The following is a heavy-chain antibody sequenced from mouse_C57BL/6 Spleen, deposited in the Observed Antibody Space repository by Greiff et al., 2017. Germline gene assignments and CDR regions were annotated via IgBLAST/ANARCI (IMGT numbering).Heavy chain of an antibody. J-gene: IGHJ2*01. Sequence: QVQLQQPGAELVKPGASVKLSCKASGYTFTSYWMHWVKQRPGQGLEWIGMINPNSGSTNYNEKFKSKATLTVDKSSSTAYMHLSSLTSEDSAVYYCASGGTTVVDYWGQGTTLTVSS. CDR3: ASGGTTVVDY. V-gene: IGHV1-64*01. CDR1: GYTFTSYW. CDR2: INPNSGST. D-gene: IGHD1-1*01.